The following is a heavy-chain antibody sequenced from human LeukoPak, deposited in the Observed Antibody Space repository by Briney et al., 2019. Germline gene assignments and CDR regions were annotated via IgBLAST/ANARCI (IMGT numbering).Heavy chain of an antibody. J-gene: IGHJ1*01. D-gene: IGHD4-17*01. CDR2: INSDGSST. CDR1: GFTFSSYW. Sequence: GGSLRLSCAASGFTFSSYWMHWVRQAPGKGLXXXXRINSDGSSTNYADSVKGRFTISRDNAKNTLYLQMNSLRAEDTAVYYCARDDYGDYRINFQHWGQGTLVTVSS. V-gene: IGHV3-74*01. CDR3: ARDDYGDYRINFQH.